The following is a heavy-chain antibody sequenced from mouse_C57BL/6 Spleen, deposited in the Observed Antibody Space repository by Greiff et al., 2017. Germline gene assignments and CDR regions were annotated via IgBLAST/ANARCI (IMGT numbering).Heavy chain of an antibody. V-gene: IGHV1-81*01. J-gene: IGHJ4*01. Sequence: QVQLQQSGAELARPGASVKLSCKASGYTFTSYGISWVKQRTGQGLEWIGEIYPRSGNPYYNEKFKGKATLTADKSSSTAYMELRSLTSEDSAVXFCARGNWGGGDYYAMDYWGQGTSVTVSS. CDR1: GYTFTSYG. CDR3: ARGNWGGGDYYAMDY. D-gene: IGHD4-1*01. CDR2: IYPRSGNP.